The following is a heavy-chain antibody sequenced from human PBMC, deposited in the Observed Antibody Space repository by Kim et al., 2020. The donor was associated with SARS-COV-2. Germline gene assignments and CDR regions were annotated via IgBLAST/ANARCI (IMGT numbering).Heavy chain of an antibody. V-gene: IGHV5-51*01. CDR2: IYPGDSDT. D-gene: IGHD3-10*01. CDR3: ARHTETTTYYYGSGSYYNEPNFDY. CDR1: GYSFTSYW. Sequence: GESLKISCKGSGYSFTSYWIGWVRQMPGKGLEWMGIIYPGDSDTRYSPSFQGQVTISADKSISTAYLQWSSLKASDTAMYYCARHTETTTYYYGSGSYYNEPNFDYWGQGTLVTVSS. J-gene: IGHJ4*02.